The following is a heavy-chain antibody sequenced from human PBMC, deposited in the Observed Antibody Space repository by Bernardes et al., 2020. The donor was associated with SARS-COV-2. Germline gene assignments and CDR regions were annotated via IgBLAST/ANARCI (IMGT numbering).Heavy chain of an antibody. Sequence: GGSLRLSCAATGFTFRNYAMNWVRQAPGKGLEWVSVISDSGGRTYHADSVKGRFTISRDNAKNTLYLQMNSLRVEDTAIYYCARRHLTALVPYFDYWGQGTLVTVSS. V-gene: IGHV3-23*01. CDR1: GFTFRNYA. CDR3: ARRHLTALVPYFDY. J-gene: IGHJ4*02. D-gene: IGHD5-18*01. CDR2: ISDSGGRT.